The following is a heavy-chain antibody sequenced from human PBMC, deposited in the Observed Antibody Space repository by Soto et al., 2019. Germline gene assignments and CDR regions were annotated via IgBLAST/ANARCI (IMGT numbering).Heavy chain of an antibody. V-gene: IGHV3-23*01. CDR3: AKVPYDFWSGYPPTHEDY. CDR1: GFTFSSYA. J-gene: IGHJ4*02. D-gene: IGHD3-3*01. Sequence: EVQLLESGGGLVQPGGSLRLSCAASGFTFSSYAMSWVRQAPGKGLEWVSAISGSGGSTYYADSVKGRFTISRDNSKNTLYLQMNSLRAEDTAVYYCAKVPYDFWSGYPPTHEDYWGQGTLVTVSS. CDR2: ISGSGGST.